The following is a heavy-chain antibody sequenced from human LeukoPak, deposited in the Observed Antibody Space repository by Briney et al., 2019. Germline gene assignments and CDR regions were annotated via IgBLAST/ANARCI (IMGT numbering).Heavy chain of an antibody. V-gene: IGHV4-39*01. CDR2: IYFRGNT. Sequence: SETLTLTCTVSGGSINNYYWGWIRQPPGKGLEWIGSIYFRGNTYYNPSLESRVTISVDTSKNQFSLKLSSVTAADTAVFYCARQAATGIIYFDYWGQGTLVTVSS. J-gene: IGHJ4*02. D-gene: IGHD6-13*01. CDR3: ARQAATGIIYFDY. CDR1: GGSINNYY.